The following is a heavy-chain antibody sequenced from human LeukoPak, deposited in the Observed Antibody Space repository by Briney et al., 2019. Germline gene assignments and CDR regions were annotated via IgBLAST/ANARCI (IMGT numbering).Heavy chain of an antibody. CDR2: MNPNSGNT. V-gene: IGHV1-8*01. D-gene: IGHD3-22*01. CDR3: AKEKKYYYDSTGYPGYDY. J-gene: IGHJ4*02. CDR1: GYTFTSYD. Sequence: ASVKVSCKASGYTFTSYDINWVRQATGQGLEWMGWMNPNSGNTGYAQKFQGRVTMTRNTSISTAYMELSSLRSEDTAVYYCAKEKKYYYDSTGYPGYDYWGQGTLVTVSS.